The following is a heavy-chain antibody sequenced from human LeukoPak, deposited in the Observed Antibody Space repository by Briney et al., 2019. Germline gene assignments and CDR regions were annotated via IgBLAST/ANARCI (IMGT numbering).Heavy chain of an antibody. Sequence: SETLSLTCTVSGGSISSSSYYWGWIRQPPGKGLEWIGSIYYSGSTYYNPSLKSRVTISVDTSKNQFSLKLSSVTAADTAVYYCARVSGIQLVLGYWGQGTLVTVSS. V-gene: IGHV4-39*07. CDR3: ARVSGIQLVLGY. J-gene: IGHJ4*02. CDR1: GGSISSSSYY. D-gene: IGHD5-18*01. CDR2: IYYSGST.